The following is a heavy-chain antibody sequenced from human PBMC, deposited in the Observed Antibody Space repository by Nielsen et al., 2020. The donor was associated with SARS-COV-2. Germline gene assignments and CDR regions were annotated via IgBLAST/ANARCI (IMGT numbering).Heavy chain of an antibody. V-gene: IGHV3-30*03. Sequence: GESLKISCAASGFTFTYHGIHWVRQAPGKGLEWVALISDDGSHEYYADSVKCRFTISRDNSKKTVSLQMSRLRHEDTAVYYCATADDYDYWGQGTVVTVSS. CDR1: GFTFTYHG. D-gene: IGHD4-11*01. CDR3: ATADDYDY. CDR2: ISDDGSHE. J-gene: IGHJ4*02.